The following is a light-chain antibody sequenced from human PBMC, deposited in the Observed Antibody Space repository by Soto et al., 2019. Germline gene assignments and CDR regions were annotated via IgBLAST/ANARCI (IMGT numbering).Light chain of an antibody. CDR2: GAS. V-gene: IGKV3-15*01. J-gene: IGKJ1*01. CDR3: QQYKDWPTT. Sequence: EIVMTQSPATLSVSPGQRASLSCRASQGVSTTVAWYHQKPGQAPRLLVYGASTRATGIPARFSGSGAGTDFTLTITSLQSEDFGVYFCQQYKDWPTTFGQGTKVEIK. CDR1: QGVSTT.